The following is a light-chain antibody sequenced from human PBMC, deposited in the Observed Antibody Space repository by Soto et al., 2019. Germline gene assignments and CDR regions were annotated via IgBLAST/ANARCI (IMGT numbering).Light chain of an antibody. J-gene: IGKJ4*01. CDR1: QSISSN. CDR3: QQYDNSPLT. Sequence: EIVMTQSPATLSVSPGERATLSCRASQSISSNLAWYQQKPGQAPRLLMFRTSSRATGFPARFSGSGSGTEFTLTISSLDPEDFAVYYCQQYDNSPLTFGGGTKVDIK. V-gene: IGKV3-15*01. CDR2: RTS.